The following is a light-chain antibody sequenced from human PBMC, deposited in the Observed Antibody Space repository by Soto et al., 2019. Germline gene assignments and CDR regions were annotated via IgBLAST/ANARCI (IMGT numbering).Light chain of an antibody. CDR3: AAWDDSLHGVV. J-gene: IGLJ2*01. CDR1: SSNIGINI. Sequence: QSVLTQPPSASGTPGQRVTISCSGISSNIGINIVNWYQQLPGTAPKLLIYSNNQRPSGVADRFSGSKSGTSASLAISGLQSEDEADYYCAAWDDSLHGVVFGGGTKLTVL. V-gene: IGLV1-44*01. CDR2: SNN.